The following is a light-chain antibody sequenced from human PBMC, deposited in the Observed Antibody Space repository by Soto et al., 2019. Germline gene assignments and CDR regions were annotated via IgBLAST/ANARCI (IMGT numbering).Light chain of an antibody. V-gene: IGKV3-20*01. J-gene: IGKJ1*01. CDR3: QQYGSSPPRT. CDR1: QSVSNDF. CDR2: GAS. Sequence: MVLTQTPGILSLSPGQRVTLSCRASQSVSNDFLACYQQKPGQAPRLLIYGASTRATDVPDRFSGSGSGADFTLTISRLEPEDFAVYYCQQYGSSPPRTFGQGTKVDIK.